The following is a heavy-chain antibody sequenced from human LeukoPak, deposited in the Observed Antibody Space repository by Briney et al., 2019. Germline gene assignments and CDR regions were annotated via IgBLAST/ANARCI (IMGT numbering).Heavy chain of an antibody. J-gene: IGHJ4*02. CDR2: ISRGGNTI. CDR3: AREDSRSSYGVAF. V-gene: IGHV3-11*01. CDR1: VFTFSDYY. D-gene: IGHD6-13*01. Sequence: GGALRLSCVASVFTFSDYYMTGIRQAPWRGLEWVSYISRGGNTIYYTDSLKGRFNISRDNAKNSLYLQMNSLTAEHTAVYYCAREDSRSSYGVAFWGQGTLVTVSS.